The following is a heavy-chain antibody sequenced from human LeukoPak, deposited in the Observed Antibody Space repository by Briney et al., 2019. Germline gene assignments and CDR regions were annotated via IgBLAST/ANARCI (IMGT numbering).Heavy chain of an antibody. CDR2: IYYSGGT. Sequence: SETLSLTCTVSGGSISSSSYYWGWIRQPPGKGLEWIGSIYYSGGTYYNPSLKSRVTISVDTPKNQFSLQLNSVTPEDTAVYFCVRLVGGDIDYWGQGTLVTVSS. CDR1: GGSISSSSYY. V-gene: IGHV4-39*01. D-gene: IGHD5-12*01. J-gene: IGHJ4*02. CDR3: VRLVGGDIDY.